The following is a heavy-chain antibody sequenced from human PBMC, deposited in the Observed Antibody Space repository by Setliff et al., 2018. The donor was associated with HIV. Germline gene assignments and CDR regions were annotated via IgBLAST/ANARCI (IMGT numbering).Heavy chain of an antibody. CDR3: ANGYDFWSGSSKGNFDY. CDR2: ISGSGGGT. D-gene: IGHD3-3*01. CDR1: GFTFSTYA. V-gene: IGHV3-23*01. J-gene: IGHJ4*02. Sequence: GGSLRLSCAASGFTFSTYAMSWVRQAPGKGLEWVAAISGSGGGTYYADSVKGRFTISRDNSKNTLYLQMNSLRVEDTAIYYCANGYDFWSGSSKGNFDYWGQGTLVTVSS.